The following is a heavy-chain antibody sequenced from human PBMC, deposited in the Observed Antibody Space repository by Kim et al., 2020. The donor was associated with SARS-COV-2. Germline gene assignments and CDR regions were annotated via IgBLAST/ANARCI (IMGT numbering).Heavy chain of an antibody. J-gene: IGHJ5*02. Sequence: AQKFQGRVTITADESTSTAYMELSSLRSEDTAVYYCATGYSSGWYRWFDPWGQGTLVTVSS. D-gene: IGHD6-19*01. CDR3: ATGYSSGWYRWFDP. V-gene: IGHV1-69*01.